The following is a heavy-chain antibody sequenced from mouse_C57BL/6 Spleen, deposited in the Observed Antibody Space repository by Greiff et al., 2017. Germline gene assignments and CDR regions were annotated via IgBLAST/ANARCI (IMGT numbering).Heavy chain of an antibody. CDR3: ARSGTGRDAMDY. V-gene: IGHV1-80*01. D-gene: IGHD4-1*01. CDR1: GYAFSSYW. Sequence: QVQLKQSGAELVKPGASVKISCKASGYAFSSYWMNWVKQRPGKGLEWIGQIYPGDGDTNYNGKFKGKATLTADKSSSTAYMQLSSLTSEDSAVYFCARSGTGRDAMDYWGQGTSVTVSS. J-gene: IGHJ4*01. CDR2: IYPGDGDT.